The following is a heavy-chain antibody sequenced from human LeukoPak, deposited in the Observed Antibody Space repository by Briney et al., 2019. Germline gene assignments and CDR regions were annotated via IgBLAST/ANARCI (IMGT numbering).Heavy chain of an antibody. CDR1: GGSISSSSYY. J-gene: IGHJ4*02. CDR2: IYYSGST. V-gene: IGHV4-39*07. CDR3: ARGRREYYDFWSGAANAIYYFDY. Sequence: NPSETLSLTCTVSGGSISSSSYYWGWIRQPPGKGLEWIGSIYYSGSTYYNPSLKSRVTISVDTSKNQFSLKLSSVTAADTAVYYCARGRREYYDFWSGAANAIYYFDYWGQGTLVTVSS. D-gene: IGHD3-3*01.